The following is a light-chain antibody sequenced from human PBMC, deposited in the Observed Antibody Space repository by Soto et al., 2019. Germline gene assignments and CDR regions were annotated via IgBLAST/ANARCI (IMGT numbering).Light chain of an antibody. V-gene: IGKV1-5*01. CDR2: DAS. Sequence: IQLTQSPSTLSAYVGDRVNITCRASQSFSTWLAWYQQKAGKAPRLLSFDASFLYGGVPARFSVSGSGTEFTLTINGLQPDDFATYYCQQYKLYPETFGQGTQVEI. CDR3: QQYKLYPET. J-gene: IGKJ1*01. CDR1: QSFSTW.